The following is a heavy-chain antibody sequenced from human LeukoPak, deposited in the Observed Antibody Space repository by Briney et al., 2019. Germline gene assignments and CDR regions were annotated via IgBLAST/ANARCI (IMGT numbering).Heavy chain of an antibody. CDR1: GFTFSNSW. CDR2: IEPDGSEG. V-gene: IGHV3-7*04. CDR3: ARDRGYKSFDY. J-gene: IGHJ4*02. Sequence: PGGSLRLSCAASGFTFSNSWMTWVRQAPGKGLEWVATIEPDGSEGSHVDSVKGRFTISRDNAKNSLFLQIISLRAEDTAVYYCARDRGYKSFDYWGQGALVTVSS. D-gene: IGHD3-10*01.